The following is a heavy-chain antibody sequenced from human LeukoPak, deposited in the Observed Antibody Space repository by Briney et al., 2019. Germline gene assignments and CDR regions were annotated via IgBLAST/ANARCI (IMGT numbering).Heavy chain of an antibody. CDR3: ARDRFIVVVPAAENWFDP. D-gene: IGHD2-2*01. J-gene: IGHJ5*02. CDR2: IYYSGST. Sequence: SETLSLTCTVSGGSISSHYWSWIRQPPGKGLEWIGCIYYSGSTYYNPSLKSRVTISVDTSKNQCSLKLSSVTAADTAVYYCARDRFIVVVPAAENWFDPWGQGTMVTVCS. V-gene: IGHV4-59*11. CDR1: GGSISSHY.